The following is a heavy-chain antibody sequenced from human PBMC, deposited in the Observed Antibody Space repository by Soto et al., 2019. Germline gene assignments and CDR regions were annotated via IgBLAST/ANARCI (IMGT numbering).Heavy chain of an antibody. Sequence: QVQLVEAGGGVVQPGRSLRLSCAASGFTFSSYAMHWVRQAPGKGLEWVALISYDGSNKYFADSVKGRITISRDNSKNTLYLQMNSLRPEDTAVYYCARDEVAYDSRGSYTYYWGKGTLVTVSS. CDR2: ISYDGSNK. V-gene: IGHV3-30-3*01. CDR3: ARDEVAYDSRGSYTYY. D-gene: IGHD3-22*01. J-gene: IGHJ4*02. CDR1: GFTFSSYA.